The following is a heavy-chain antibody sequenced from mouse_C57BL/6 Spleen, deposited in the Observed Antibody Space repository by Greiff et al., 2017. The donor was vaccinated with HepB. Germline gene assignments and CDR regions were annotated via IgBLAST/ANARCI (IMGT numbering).Heavy chain of an antibody. CDR3: AMGDYDGFDY. D-gene: IGHD2-4*01. CDR2: IDPSDSYT. V-gene: IGHV1-50*01. Sequence: QVQLQQPGAELVKPGASVKLSCKASGYTFTSYWMQWVKQRPGQGLEWIGEIDPSDSYTNYNQKFKGKATLTVDTSSSTAYMQLSSLTSEDSAVYYCAMGDYDGFDYWGQGTTLTVSS. CDR1: GYTFTSYW. J-gene: IGHJ2*01.